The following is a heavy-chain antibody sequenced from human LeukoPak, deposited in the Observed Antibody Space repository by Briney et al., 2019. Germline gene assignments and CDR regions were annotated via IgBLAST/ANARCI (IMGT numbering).Heavy chain of an antibody. Sequence: SETLSLTCAVSGGSISSGGYSWSWIRQPPGNGLEWIGYIYHSGSTYYNPSLKSRVTISVDRSKNQFSLKLSSVTAADTAVYYCARGYGSGSSNWFDPWGQGTLVTVSS. CDR3: ARGYGSGSSNWFDP. D-gene: IGHD3-10*01. J-gene: IGHJ5*02. CDR1: GGSISSGGYS. V-gene: IGHV4-30-2*01. CDR2: IYHSGST.